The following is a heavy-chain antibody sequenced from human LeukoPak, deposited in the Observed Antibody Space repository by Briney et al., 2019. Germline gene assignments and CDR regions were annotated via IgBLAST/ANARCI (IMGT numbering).Heavy chain of an antibody. CDR1: GDSISSSNSY. D-gene: IGHD4-17*01. CDR2: IYYSGST. J-gene: IGHJ4*02. CDR3: ARGSYGDYGEYYFDY. V-gene: IGHV4-39*07. Sequence: SETLSLTCTVSGDSISSSNSYWGWIRQPPGKGLEWIGSIYYSGSTYYNPSLKSRVTISVDTSKNQFSLKLSSVTAADTAVYYCARGSYGDYGEYYFDYWGQGTLVTVSS.